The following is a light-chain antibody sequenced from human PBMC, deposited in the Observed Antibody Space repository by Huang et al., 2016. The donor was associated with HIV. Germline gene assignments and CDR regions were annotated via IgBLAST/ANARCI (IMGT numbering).Light chain of an antibody. CDR1: QSVRRS. CDR2: GAS. CDR3: QQYNSWPET. J-gene: IGKJ1*01. V-gene: IGKV3-15*01. Sequence: IVMTQSTATLSVSPGERATRSCRASQSVRRSLVWYQQKPGQAPRLLIYGASTRATGIPARFSGSGSGTEFTLTITSLQSEDFAIYYCQQYNSWPETFGQGTKVEIK.